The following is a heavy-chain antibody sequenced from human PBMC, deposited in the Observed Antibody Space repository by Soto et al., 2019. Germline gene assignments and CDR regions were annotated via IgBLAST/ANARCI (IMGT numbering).Heavy chain of an antibody. CDR1: GGSISSGGYY. Sequence: QVQLQESGPGLVKPSQTLSLTCTVSGGSISSGGYYWSWIRQHPGKGLEWIGYIYYSGSTYYNPSLKSRVTISVDTSKNQFSLKLSSVTAADTAVYYCASLWGVGRRYFDWLFGSGEDNFDYWGQGTLVTVSS. J-gene: IGHJ4*02. V-gene: IGHV4-31*03. CDR3: ASLWGVGRRYFDWLFGSGEDNFDY. D-gene: IGHD3-9*01. CDR2: IYYSGST.